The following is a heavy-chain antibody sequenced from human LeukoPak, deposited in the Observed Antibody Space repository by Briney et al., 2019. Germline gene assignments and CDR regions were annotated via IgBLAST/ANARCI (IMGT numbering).Heavy chain of an antibody. V-gene: IGHV1-18*01. CDR1: GYTFTSYG. CDR2: ISAYNGNT. Sequence: GASVKVSCKASGYTFTSYGISWVRQAPGQGLEWMGRISAYNGNTNYAQKLQGRVTMTTDTSTSTAYMELRSLRSDDTAVYYCARDPHIVVVPAAIPGGFDYWGQGTLVTVSS. CDR3: ARDPHIVVVPAAIPGGFDY. D-gene: IGHD2-2*01. J-gene: IGHJ4*02.